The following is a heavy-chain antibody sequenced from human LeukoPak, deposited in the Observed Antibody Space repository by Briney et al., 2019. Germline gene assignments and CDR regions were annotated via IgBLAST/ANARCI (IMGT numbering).Heavy chain of an antibody. Sequence: ASVKVSCKASGYTFTGYYMHWVRQAPGQGLEWMGWINPNSGGTNYAQKFQGRVTMTRDTSISTAYMELSRLRSDDTAVYYCAMYSVVVTAILDYWGQGTLVTVSS. D-gene: IGHD2-21*02. J-gene: IGHJ4*02. CDR1: GYTFTGYY. CDR2: INPNSGGT. V-gene: IGHV1-2*02. CDR3: AMYSVVVTAILDY.